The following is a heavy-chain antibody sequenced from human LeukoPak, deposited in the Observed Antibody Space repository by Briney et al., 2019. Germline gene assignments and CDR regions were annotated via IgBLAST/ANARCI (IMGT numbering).Heavy chain of an antibody. D-gene: IGHD5-18*01. CDR1: GFTFSSYW. Sequence: GGSLRLSCAASGFTFSSYWMHWVRQAPGEGLEWVSSISSSSSYIYYADSVKGRFTISRDNAKNSLYLQMNSLRAEDTAVYYCAKGGYSNGRYYYYYMDVWGEGTTVTVSS. CDR2: ISSSSSYI. J-gene: IGHJ6*03. V-gene: IGHV3-21*04. CDR3: AKGGYSNGRYYYYYMDV.